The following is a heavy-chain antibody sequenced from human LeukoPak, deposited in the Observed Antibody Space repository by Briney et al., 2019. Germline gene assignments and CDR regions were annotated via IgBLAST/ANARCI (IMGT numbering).Heavy chain of an antibody. D-gene: IGHD6-19*01. CDR2: INPSGGST. Sequence: ASVKVSCKASGGTFSSYAISWVRQAPGQGLEWMGIINPSGGSTSYAQKFQGRVTMTRDTSTSTVYMELSSLRSEDTAVYYCARDPVSSGWFYYFDYWGQGTLVTVSS. CDR3: ARDPVSSGWFYYFDY. V-gene: IGHV1-46*01. CDR1: GGTFSSYA. J-gene: IGHJ4*02.